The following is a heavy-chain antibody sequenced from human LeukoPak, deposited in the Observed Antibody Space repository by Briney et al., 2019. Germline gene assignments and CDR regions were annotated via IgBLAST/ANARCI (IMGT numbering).Heavy chain of an antibody. CDR2: INAGNGST. Sequence: ASVKVSCKASGYTFTSYAMHWVRQAPGQRLEWMGWINAGNGSTKYSQKFQGRVTITRDTSASTAYMELSSLRSEDTAVYYCARRVQYCSGGSCYALDYWGQGTLVTVSS. D-gene: IGHD2-15*01. CDR3: ARRVQYCSGGSCYALDY. CDR1: GYTFTSYA. J-gene: IGHJ4*02. V-gene: IGHV1-3*01.